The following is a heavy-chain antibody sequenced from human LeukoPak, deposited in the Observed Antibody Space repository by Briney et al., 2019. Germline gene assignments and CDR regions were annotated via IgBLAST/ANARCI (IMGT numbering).Heavy chain of an antibody. J-gene: IGHJ4*02. CDR1: GYSFIDYY. CDR2: ITPNSGGT. D-gene: IGHD3-22*01. V-gene: IGHV1-2*02. Sequence: ASVKVSCKASGYSFIDYYIHRVRQAPGQGLEWMGWITPNSGGTNPAQKFQDRVRMTRDMSITTAYLEVRGLRSDDTAIYYCARGDYYDSSDYYQDYWGQGTLVTVSS. CDR3: ARGDYYDSSDYYQDY.